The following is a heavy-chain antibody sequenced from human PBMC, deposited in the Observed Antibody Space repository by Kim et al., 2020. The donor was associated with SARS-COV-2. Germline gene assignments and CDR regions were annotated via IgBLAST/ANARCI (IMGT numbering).Heavy chain of an antibody. CDR3: ARGFVSGWTFDY. D-gene: IGHD6-19*01. Sequence: ASVKVSCKASESTFTGYYMHWVRQAPGQGLEWMGRINPNSGGTNYAQKFQGRVTFTRDTSISTAYMELSRLGSDDTAVYYCARGFVSGWTFDYWGQGTLVTVSS. J-gene: IGHJ4*02. V-gene: IGHV1-2*06. CDR2: INPNSGGT. CDR1: ESTFTGYY.